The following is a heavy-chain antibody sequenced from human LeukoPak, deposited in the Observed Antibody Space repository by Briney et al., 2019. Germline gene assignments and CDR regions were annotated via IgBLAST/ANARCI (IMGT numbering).Heavy chain of an antibody. CDR2: IYSGGST. Sequence: GGSLRLSCVASGFTVSSNYMTWVRQAPGKGLEWVSLIYSGGSTYYADSVKGRFTISRDNSKDTLYLQMNNLRAKDTAVYYCARRDASGSYYPDHWGQGTLVTVSS. J-gene: IGHJ4*02. D-gene: IGHD3-10*01. V-gene: IGHV3-66*04. CDR3: ARRDASGSYYPDH. CDR1: GFTVSSNY.